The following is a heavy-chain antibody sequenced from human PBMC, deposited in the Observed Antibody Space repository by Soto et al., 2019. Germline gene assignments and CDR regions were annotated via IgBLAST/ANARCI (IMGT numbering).Heavy chain of an antibody. V-gene: IGHV4-39*01. CDR2: IYYSGST. CDR3: ARQKQKTKILQSGNVEY. D-gene: IGHD5-12*01. J-gene: IGHJ4*02. CDR1: GGSISSSSYY. Sequence: QLQLQESGPGLVKPSETLSLTCTVSGGSISSSSYYWGWIRQPPGKGLEWIGSIYYSGSTYYNPSLMSRVTISVDTSKNQFSLKLSSVTAADTAVYYCARQKQKTKILQSGNVEYWGQGTLVTVSS.